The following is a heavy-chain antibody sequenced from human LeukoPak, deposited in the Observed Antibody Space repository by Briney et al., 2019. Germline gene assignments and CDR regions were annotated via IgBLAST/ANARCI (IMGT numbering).Heavy chain of an antibody. D-gene: IGHD2-21*02. CDR3: VRETAWSFDS. CDR1: GFTFSDYY. V-gene: IGHV3-11*04. CDR2: ISSSGSTI. Sequence: NAGGSLRLSCAASGFTFSDYYMSWIRQAPGKGLEWVSYISSSGSTIYYADSVKGRFTISRDNAKNSLYLQMNSLRVEDTAVYYCVRETAWSFDSWGQGALVTVFS. J-gene: IGHJ4*02.